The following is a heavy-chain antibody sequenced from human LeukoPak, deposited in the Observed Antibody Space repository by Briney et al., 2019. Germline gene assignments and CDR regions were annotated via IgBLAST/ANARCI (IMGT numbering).Heavy chain of an antibody. CDR3: ARNIERIAARAGYFDY. CDR2: INPSGGST. V-gene: IGHV1-46*01. D-gene: IGHD6-6*01. J-gene: IGHJ4*02. Sequence: ASVKVSCKASGYTFTSYYMHWVRQAPGQGLERMGIINPSGGSTSYAQKFQGRVTMTRDTSTSTVYMELSSLRSEDTAVYYCARNIERIAARAGYFDYWGQGTLVTVSS. CDR1: GYTFTSYY.